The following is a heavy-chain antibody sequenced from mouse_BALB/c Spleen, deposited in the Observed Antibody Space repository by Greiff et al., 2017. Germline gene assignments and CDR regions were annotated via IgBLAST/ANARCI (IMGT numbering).Heavy chain of an antibody. CDR3: ARGDYDGGYYFDY. CDR2: ISSGGSYT. D-gene: IGHD2-4*01. CDR1: GFTFSSYG. V-gene: IGHV5-6*01. Sequence: DVHLVESGGDLVKPGGSLKLSFAASGFTFSSYGMSWVRQTPDKRLECVATISSGGSYTYYPDSVKGRFTISRDNAKNTLYLQMSSLKSEDTAMYYCARGDYDGGYYFDYWGQGTTLTVSS. J-gene: IGHJ2*01.